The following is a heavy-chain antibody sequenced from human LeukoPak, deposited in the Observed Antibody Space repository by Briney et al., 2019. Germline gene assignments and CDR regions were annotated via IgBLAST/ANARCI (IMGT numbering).Heavy chain of an antibody. CDR1: GGSISSYY. Sequence: SETLSLTCTVSGGSISSYYRSWIRQPPGKGLEWIGYIYYSGSTNYNPSLKSRVTISVDTSKNQFSLKLSSVTAADTAVYYCARHGSRILQFGMDVWGQGTTVTVSS. V-gene: IGHV4-59*08. D-gene: IGHD2/OR15-2a*01. CDR3: ARHGSRILQFGMDV. CDR2: IYYSGST. J-gene: IGHJ6*02.